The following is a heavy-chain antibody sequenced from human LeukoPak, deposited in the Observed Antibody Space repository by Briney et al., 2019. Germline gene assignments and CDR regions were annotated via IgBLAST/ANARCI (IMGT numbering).Heavy chain of an antibody. CDR3: ARDYPPY. V-gene: IGHV3-74*01. Sequence: GSLRLSCVASGFTFSSSWMHWVRQAPGKGLVWVSRINTDGKTTTYADSVKGRFTISRDNTKNTLYLQMNSLNAEDTALYYCARDYPPYWGQGTLVTASA. CDR1: GFTFSSSW. J-gene: IGHJ4*02. CDR2: INTDGKTT.